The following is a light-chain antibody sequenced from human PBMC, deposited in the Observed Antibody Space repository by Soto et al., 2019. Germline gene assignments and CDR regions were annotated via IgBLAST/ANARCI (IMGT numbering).Light chain of an antibody. CDR3: QQFNSYSHT. CDR2: DAS. CDR1: QGISSA. Sequence: AIQLTQSPSSLSASVGDRVTITCRASQGISSALAWYQQKPGKAPKLLIYDASSLESGVPSRFRGSGSGTDFTLTISSLQPEDFATYYCQQFNSYSHTFGQGTKLEIK. V-gene: IGKV1-13*02. J-gene: IGKJ2*01.